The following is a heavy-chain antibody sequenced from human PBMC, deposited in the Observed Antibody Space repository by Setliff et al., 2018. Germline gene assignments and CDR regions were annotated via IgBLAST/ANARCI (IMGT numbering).Heavy chain of an antibody. D-gene: IGHD2-2*01. CDR3: ARGPPDFVVVPAAAKFDF. J-gene: IGHJ4*02. CDR2: INPSGGYA. CDR1: GYTLTNYY. V-gene: IGHV1-46*01. Sequence: ASVKVSCKASGYTLTNYYMHWVRQAPGQGLEWMGIINPSGGYANYAQKFQGRVTMTTDTPTSTAYMELRSLRSDDTAVYYCARGPPDFVVVPAAAKFDFWGQGTLVTVSS.